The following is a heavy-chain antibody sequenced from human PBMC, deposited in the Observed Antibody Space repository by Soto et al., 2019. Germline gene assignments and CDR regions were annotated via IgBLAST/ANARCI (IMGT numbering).Heavy chain of an antibody. Sequence: GASVKVSCKASGYTFTSYYMHWVRQAPGQGLEWMGIINPSGGSTSYAQKFQGRVTMTRDTSTSTVYMELSSLRSEDTAVYYCARGSGSYYGVIMEKKYYFDYWGQGTLVTVSS. D-gene: IGHD1-26*01. CDR2: INPSGGST. CDR1: GYTFTSYY. CDR3: ARGSGSYYGVIMEKKYYFDY. J-gene: IGHJ4*02. V-gene: IGHV1-46*01.